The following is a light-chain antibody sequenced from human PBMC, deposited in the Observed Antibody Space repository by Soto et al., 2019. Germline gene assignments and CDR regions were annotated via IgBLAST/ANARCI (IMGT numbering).Light chain of an antibody. CDR1: QRVSSNY. CDR3: QQYGTSPFT. J-gene: IGKJ3*01. CDR2: GAS. Sequence: EIVLTQSPGTLSLSPGEGATLSCRASQRVSSNYLAWYQQKHGQAPRLLIYGASSRATGIPDRFSGSGSGRDFTLTISRLEPEYFAVYYCQQYGTSPFTFGPGTKVDIK. V-gene: IGKV3-20*01.